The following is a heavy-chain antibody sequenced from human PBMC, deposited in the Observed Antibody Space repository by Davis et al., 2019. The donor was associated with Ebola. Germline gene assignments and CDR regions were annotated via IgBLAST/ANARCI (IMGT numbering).Heavy chain of an antibody. CDR3: ARPGGGYESQLDY. D-gene: IGHD5-12*01. Sequence: GESLKISCAASGFTVSSNYMSWVRQAPGKGLEWVSVIYSGGSTYYADSVKGRFTISRDNSRDTLYLQVNSLRAEDTAVYYCARPGGGYESQLDYWGQGTLVTVSS. CDR1: GFTVSSNY. J-gene: IGHJ4*02. CDR2: IYSGGST. V-gene: IGHV3-53*05.